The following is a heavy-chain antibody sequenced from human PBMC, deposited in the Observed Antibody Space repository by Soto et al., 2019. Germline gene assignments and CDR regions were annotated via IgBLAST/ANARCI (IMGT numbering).Heavy chain of an antibody. J-gene: IGHJ4*02. V-gene: IGHV3-7*01. CDR2: VKQDGSEE. D-gene: IGHD5-18*01. CDR3: AGLDTAMVKTAGY. Sequence: EVQLVESGGGLVQPGGSLRLSCAASGYSISTYCMSWVRQAPGKGLEWVANVKQDGSEEYYVDSVKGRFTISRDNAKNSLYLQMNSLRAEDRAVYYCAGLDTAMVKTAGYWGQGTLVTVSS. CDR1: GYSISTYC.